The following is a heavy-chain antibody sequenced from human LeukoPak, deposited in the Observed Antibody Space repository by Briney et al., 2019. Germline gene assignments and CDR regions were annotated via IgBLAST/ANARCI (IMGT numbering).Heavy chain of an antibody. J-gene: IGHJ6*02. CDR1: GFTFSHYA. V-gene: IGHV3-23*01. D-gene: IGHD4-17*01. CDR2: ISGRGGRT. Sequence: GASLRLSCAASGFTFSHYAMRWVPQAPGKGLEGVSAISGRGGRTYYAASVKGRFNISRDNSKNTLHLQLNSLRAEDTALYYCAKHRPGDPDDQYYGMDVWGQGTTFTVSS. CDR3: AKHRPGDPDDQYYGMDV.